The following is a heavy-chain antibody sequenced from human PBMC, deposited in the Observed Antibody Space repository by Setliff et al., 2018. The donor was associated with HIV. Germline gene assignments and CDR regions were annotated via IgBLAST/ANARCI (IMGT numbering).Heavy chain of an antibody. Sequence: GASVKVSCKASGYTFTSYGISWVRQAPGQGLEWVGGIIPLFGTTNYALKFQGRVTMTRDTSTNTVYMELSSLRSEDTAVYYCARLGDFWSGYYYFDYWGQGTLVTVSS. CDR1: GYTFTSYG. D-gene: IGHD3-3*01. CDR3: ARLGDFWSGYYYFDY. CDR2: IIPLFGTT. V-gene: IGHV1-69*05. J-gene: IGHJ4*02.